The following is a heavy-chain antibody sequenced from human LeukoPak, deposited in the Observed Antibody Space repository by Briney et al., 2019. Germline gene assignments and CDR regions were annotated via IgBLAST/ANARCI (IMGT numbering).Heavy chain of an antibody. CDR3: AKGGVTSSYFDY. Sequence: GGSLRLSCAASGFTFSSYGMHWVRQAPGKGLEWVAFIRYDGSNKYYAESVKGRFTISRDNSKTTLYLKMNSLRAEDTAVYYCAKGGVTSSYFDYWGQGTLVTVSS. CDR1: GFTFSSYG. J-gene: IGHJ4*02. V-gene: IGHV3-30*02. D-gene: IGHD4-23*01. CDR2: IRYDGSNK.